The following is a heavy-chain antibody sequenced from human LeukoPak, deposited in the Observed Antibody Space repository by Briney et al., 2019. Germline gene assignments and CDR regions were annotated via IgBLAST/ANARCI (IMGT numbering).Heavy chain of an antibody. D-gene: IGHD1-7*01. CDR1: GFIFSNYY. CDR2: IRQGGNWM. CDR3: ARDRELIDTRGVHYDAFDI. V-gene: IGHV3-7*01. Sequence: GGSLRLSCAASGFIFSNYYMNWVRQAPGKGLEWVANIRQGGNWMPYADSVKGRFTISRENGKNSLSLQMSRLRAEDTAVYYCARDRELIDTRGVHYDAFDIWGQGTAVTVSS. J-gene: IGHJ3*02.